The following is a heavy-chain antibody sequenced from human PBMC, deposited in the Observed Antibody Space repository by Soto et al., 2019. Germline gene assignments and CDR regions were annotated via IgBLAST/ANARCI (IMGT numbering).Heavy chain of an antibody. V-gene: IGHV3-15*01. CDR2: IKSKTDGGTT. CDR3: TAETAMAPSGAFDI. D-gene: IGHD5-18*01. Sequence: GGSLRLSCAASGFTFSNAWMSWVRQAPGKGLEWVGRIKSKTDGGTTDYAAPVKGRFTISRDDSKNTLYLQMNSLKTGDTAVYYCTAETAMAPSGAFDIWGQGTMVTVSS. J-gene: IGHJ3*02. CDR1: GFTFSNAW.